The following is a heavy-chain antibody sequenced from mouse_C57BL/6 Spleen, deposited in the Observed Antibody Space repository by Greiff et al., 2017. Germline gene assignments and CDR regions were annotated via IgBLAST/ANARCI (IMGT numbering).Heavy chain of an antibody. D-gene: IGHD3-2*01. CDR2: IRNKANNHAT. CDR3: TRQTAPYYFDY. J-gene: IGHJ2*01. V-gene: IGHV6-6*01. CDR1: GFTFSDAW. Sequence: EVKLVESGGGLVQPGGSMKLSCAASGFTFSDAWMDWVRQSPEKGLEWVAEIRNKANNHATYYAESVKGRFTISRDDSKSSVYLQMNSLRAEDTGIYYCTRQTAPYYFDYWGQGTTLTVSS.